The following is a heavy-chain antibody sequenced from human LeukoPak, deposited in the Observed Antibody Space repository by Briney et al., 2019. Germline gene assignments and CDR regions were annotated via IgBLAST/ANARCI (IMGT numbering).Heavy chain of an antibody. CDR3: ARAGYCSGGSCYSGSYYYYGMDV. V-gene: IGHV4-59*01. Sequence: SETLSLTCTVSGGSISSYYWSWIRQPPGKGLEWIGYIYYNGGTNYNPSLRSRVTISVDTSKNHFSLRLSSVTAADTAVYYCARAGYCSGGSCYSGSYYYYGMDVWGQGTTVTVSS. CDR1: GGSISSYY. D-gene: IGHD2-15*01. J-gene: IGHJ6*02. CDR2: IYYNGGT.